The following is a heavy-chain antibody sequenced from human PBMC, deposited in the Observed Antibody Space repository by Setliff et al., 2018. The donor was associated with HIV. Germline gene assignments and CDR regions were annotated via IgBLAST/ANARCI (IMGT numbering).Heavy chain of an antibody. D-gene: IGHD5-18*01. CDR3: ARDQWGYSYGYYYYYYMDV. CDR1: GYTFTDYY. Sequence: SVKVSCKASGYTFTDYYMHWLRQTPGQGLEWMGGVIPIFGIANYAQKFQGRVAMTADKSTSTAYMELSSLRAEDTAVYYCARDQWGYSYGYYYYYYMDVWGKGTTVTVSS. V-gene: IGHV1-69*10. CDR2: VIPIFGIA. J-gene: IGHJ6*03.